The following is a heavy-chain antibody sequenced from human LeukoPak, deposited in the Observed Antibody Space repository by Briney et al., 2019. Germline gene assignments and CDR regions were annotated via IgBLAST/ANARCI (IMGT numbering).Heavy chain of an antibody. J-gene: IGHJ4*02. Sequence: GGSLRLCCEGSGFTFDSYAMSWVRQSPGKGLEWVSAVTGTGGNTYHADSVKDRFTISRDNSKNTVYLQMNSLRAEDTAIYYCAKVHGSGSYRFDFWGQGTLVTVSS. D-gene: IGHD3-10*01. CDR1: GFTFDSYA. CDR3: AKVHGSGSYRFDF. V-gene: IGHV3-23*01. CDR2: VTGTGGNT.